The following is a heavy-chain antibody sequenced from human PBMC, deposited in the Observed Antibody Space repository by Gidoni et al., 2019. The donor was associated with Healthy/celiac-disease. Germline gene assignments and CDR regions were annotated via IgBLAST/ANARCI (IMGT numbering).Heavy chain of an antibody. J-gene: IGHJ4*02. CDR1: GGTVSSYT. D-gene: IGHD2-8*02. V-gene: IGHV1-69*02. CDR2: IIPVLGIA. CDR3: ARGGVMMDLREDY. Sequence: QVQLAQSAAEVKKTGSAGKVCSKAAGGTVSSYTISRVRQAPGQGLEWMGRIIPVLGIATYAQKFQGRVTITADKSTRTDYMEMSSLRSEETAVYYCARGGVMMDLREDYWGQGTLVTVSS.